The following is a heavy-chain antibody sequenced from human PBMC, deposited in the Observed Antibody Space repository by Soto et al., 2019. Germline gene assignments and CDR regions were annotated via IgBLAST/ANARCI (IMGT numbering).Heavy chain of an antibody. CDR3: AKDSIPYSSSYDLDH. J-gene: IGHJ4*02. CDR1: GFSFSGHA. CDR2: MTATGVSI. V-gene: IGHV3-23*01. D-gene: IGHD6-13*01. Sequence: EVQLLESGGGLVQPGGSLRLSCVASGFSFSGHAMSWVRQAPGKGLVWVSSMTATGVSIYYADSVRGRFTISRDNSKNTLYLQMSSLRAEDTATYYCAKDSIPYSSSYDLDHWGRGALVTVSS.